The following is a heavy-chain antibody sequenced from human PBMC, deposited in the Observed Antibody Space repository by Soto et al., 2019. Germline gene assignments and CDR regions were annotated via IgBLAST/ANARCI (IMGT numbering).Heavy chain of an antibody. Sequence: PGGSLRLSCAASGFTFSSYTMNWVRQAPGKGLEWVSTFVGSTGSTFYADSVKGRFTISRDDSKNTLYLQMNSLRAEDTAVYYCAKRHTTVATPANYFDVWGQGTLVTVSS. V-gene: IGHV3-23*01. J-gene: IGHJ4*02. CDR1: GFTFSSYT. CDR2: FVGSTGST. CDR3: AKRHTTVATPANYFDV. D-gene: IGHD1-1*01.